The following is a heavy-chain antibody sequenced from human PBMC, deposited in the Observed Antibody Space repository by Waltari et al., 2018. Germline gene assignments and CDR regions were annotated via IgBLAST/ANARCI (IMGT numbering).Heavy chain of an antibody. CDR1: GFSFTSTVVA. J-gene: IGHJ4*02. V-gene: IGHV2-5*02. D-gene: IGHD2-15*01. CDR2: IHWDDEK. Sequence: HITLKDSGPTLVKPTQSLMLTCTFSGFSFTSTVVAVSWIRQPPGKALDWLALIHWDDEKWYSPSLKSRLTITKDTSRKQVVLTMTNMDPVDAATYYCAGGCFHFDYWGQGTLVTVSS. CDR3: AGGCFHFDY.